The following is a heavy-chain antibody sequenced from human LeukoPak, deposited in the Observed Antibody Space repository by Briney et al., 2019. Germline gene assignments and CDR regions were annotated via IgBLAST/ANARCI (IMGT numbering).Heavy chain of an antibody. V-gene: IGHV1-8*01. D-gene: IGHD3-10*01. CDR3: ARDRVYWYFDL. J-gene: IGHJ2*01. CDR2: MNPNSGNT. CDR1: GYTFTSYD. Sequence: ASVKVSCKASGYTFTSYDINWVRQATGQGLEWMGWMNPNSGNTGYAQKFQGRVTMTRDMSTSTVYMELSSLRSEDTAVYYCARDRVYWYFDLWGRGTLVTVSS.